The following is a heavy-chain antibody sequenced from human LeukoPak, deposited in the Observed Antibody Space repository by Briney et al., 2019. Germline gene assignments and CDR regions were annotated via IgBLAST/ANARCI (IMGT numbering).Heavy chain of an antibody. CDR2: FSPEDGET. D-gene: IGHD5-12*01. CDR3: ATPRDRYSGYHLALDF. J-gene: IGHJ4*02. CDR1: GYTLYELS. V-gene: IGHV1-24*01. Sequence: ASVKVSCKVSGYTLYELSIHWVRHTPGKGLEWMGGFSPEDGETLYAQRFRGRVTMTEDTSTDTAYMGLHSLKSEDTAIYYCATPRDRYSGYHLALDFWGQGTLVTVST.